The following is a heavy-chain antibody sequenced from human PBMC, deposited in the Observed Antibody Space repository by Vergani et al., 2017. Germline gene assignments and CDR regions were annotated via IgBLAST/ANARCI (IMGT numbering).Heavy chain of an antibody. D-gene: IGHD2-2*01. J-gene: IGHJ2*01. CDR3: ARRESTSHHWYFDL. Sequence: QVQLQESGPGLVKPSQTLSLTCTVSGGSISSGGYYWSWIRQHPGKGLEWIGYIYYSGSTYYNPSLKSRVTISVDTSKNQFSLKLSSVTAADTAVYYCARRESTSHHWYFDLWGRGTLVTVSS. V-gene: IGHV4-31*03. CDR2: IYYSGST. CDR1: GGSISSGGYY.